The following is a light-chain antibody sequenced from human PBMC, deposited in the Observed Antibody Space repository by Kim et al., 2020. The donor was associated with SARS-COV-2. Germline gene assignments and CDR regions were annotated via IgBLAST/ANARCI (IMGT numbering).Light chain of an antibody. Sequence: SPGQSITISCTGTSTDIRSYNVVSWYQQHPGKAPKLMIYEVGKRPSGVSTRFSGSKAGHTASLTISGLQAEDEADYYCCSYAGFMVFGGGTQLTVL. J-gene: IGLJ2*01. CDR3: CSYAGFMV. CDR2: EVG. V-gene: IGLV2-23*02. CDR1: STDIRSYNV.